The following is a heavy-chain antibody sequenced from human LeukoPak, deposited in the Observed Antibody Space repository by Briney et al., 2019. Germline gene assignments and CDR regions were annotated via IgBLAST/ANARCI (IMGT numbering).Heavy chain of an antibody. CDR2: INHSGST. Sequence: SETLSLTCAVYGGSFSGYCWSWIRQPPGKGLEWIGEINHSGSTNYNPSLKSRVTISVDTSKNQFSLKLSSVTAADTAVYYCARGRGSSSSFSYYGMDVWGQGTTVTVSS. V-gene: IGHV4-34*01. CDR3: ARGRGSSSSFSYYGMDV. D-gene: IGHD6-13*01. CDR1: GGSFSGYC. J-gene: IGHJ6*02.